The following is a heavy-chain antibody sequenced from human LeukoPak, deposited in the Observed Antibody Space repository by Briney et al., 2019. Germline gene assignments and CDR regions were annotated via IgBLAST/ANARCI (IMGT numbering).Heavy chain of an antibody. CDR1: GGSISSHY. V-gene: IGHV4-59*11. CDR3: ARVAAAAGNWFDP. J-gene: IGHJ5*02. CDR2: IYYSGST. Sequence: SETLSLTCTVSGGSISSHYWSWIRQPPGKGLEWIGYIYYSGSTNYNPSLKSRVTISVDASKNQFSLKLSSVTAADTAVYYCARVAAAAGNWFDPWGQGTLVTVSS. D-gene: IGHD6-13*01.